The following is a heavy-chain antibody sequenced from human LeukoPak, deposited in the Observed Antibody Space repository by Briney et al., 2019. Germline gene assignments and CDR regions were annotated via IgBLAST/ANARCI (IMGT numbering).Heavy chain of an antibody. D-gene: IGHD2-15*01. V-gene: IGHV3-21*01. Sequence: PGGSLRLSCAASGFTFSSYSMNWVRQAPGKGLEWVSSISSSSSYIYYADSVKGRFTISRENAKNSLYLQMNSLRAEDTAVYYCARAPSRYCSGGSCYGNAWGQGTLVTVSS. CDR1: GFTFSSYS. CDR3: ARAPSRYCSGGSCYGNA. CDR2: ISSSSSYI. J-gene: IGHJ4*02.